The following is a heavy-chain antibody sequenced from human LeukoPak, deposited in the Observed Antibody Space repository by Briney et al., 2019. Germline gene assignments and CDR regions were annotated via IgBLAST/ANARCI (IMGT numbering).Heavy chain of an antibody. D-gene: IGHD3-10*01. J-gene: IGHJ6*02. CDR1: GGSISSYY. V-gene: IGHV4-59*01. CDR2: IYYSGST. CDR3: ARDGDYYGSGSPLLHYGMGV. Sequence: PSETLSLTCTVSGGSISSYYWSWIRQPPGKGLEWIGYIYYSGSTNYNPSLKSRVTISVDTSKNQFSLKLSSVTAADTAVYYCARDGDYYGSGSPLLHYGMGVWGQGTTVTVSS.